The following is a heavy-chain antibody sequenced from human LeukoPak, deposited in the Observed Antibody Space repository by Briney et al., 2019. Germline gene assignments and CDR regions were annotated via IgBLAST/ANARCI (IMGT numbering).Heavy chain of an antibody. CDR2: ISDSGTT. Sequence: PSETLSLTCTVSGGSISSYYWSWIRQPPGKGLQWIGYISDSGTTNYNPSLKSRVTISVDTSKNQFSLKLTSVTAADTAVYYCARHYDTSGYYYAHFDYWGQGTLVTVSS. J-gene: IGHJ4*02. CDR1: GGSISSYY. D-gene: IGHD3-22*01. V-gene: IGHV4-59*08. CDR3: ARHYDTSGYYYAHFDY.